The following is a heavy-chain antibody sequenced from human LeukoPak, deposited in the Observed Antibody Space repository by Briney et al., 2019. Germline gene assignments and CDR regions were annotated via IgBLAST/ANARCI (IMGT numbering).Heavy chain of an antibody. CDR2: IYTSGTT. J-gene: IGHJ4*02. Sequence: SSETLSLTCTVSGGSSTSYYWSWIRQPPGKGLEWIGYIYTSGTTKYNPSLKSRVTILVDTSKNQFSLKPSSVTAADTAVYYCARFLTVSQFDYWGQGTLVTVSS. D-gene: IGHD3-22*01. CDR1: GGSSTSYY. V-gene: IGHV4-4*09. CDR3: ARFLTVSQFDY.